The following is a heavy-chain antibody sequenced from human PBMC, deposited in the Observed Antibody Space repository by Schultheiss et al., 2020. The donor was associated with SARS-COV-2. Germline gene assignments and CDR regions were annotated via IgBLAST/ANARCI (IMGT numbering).Heavy chain of an antibody. J-gene: IGHJ5*02. CDR3: ASQYYYDSSGYPPP. CDR2: IYYSGST. Sequence: SETLSLTCTVSGGSISSYYWSWIRQPPGKGLEWIGYIYYSGSTNYNPSLKSRVTISVDTSKNQFSLKLSSVTAADTAVYYCASQYYYDSSGYPPPWGQGTLVTVSS. D-gene: IGHD3-22*01. V-gene: IGHV4-59*12. CDR1: GGSISSYY.